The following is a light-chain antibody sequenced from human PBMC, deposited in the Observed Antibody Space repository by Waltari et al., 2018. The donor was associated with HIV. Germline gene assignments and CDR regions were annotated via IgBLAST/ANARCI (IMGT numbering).Light chain of an antibody. Sequence: GGSSNIGNNYVSWYQQLPGTAPKLLIYDNNKRPSGIPDRFSGSKSGTSATLGITGLQTGDEADYYCGTWDSSLSAYVVFGGGTKLTVL. CDR1: SSNIGNNY. J-gene: IGLJ2*01. CDR2: DNN. CDR3: GTWDSSLSAYVV. V-gene: IGLV1-51*01.